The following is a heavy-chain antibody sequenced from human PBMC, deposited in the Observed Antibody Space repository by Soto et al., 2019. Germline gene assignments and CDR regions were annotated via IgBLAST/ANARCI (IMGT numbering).Heavy chain of an antibody. Sequence: SETLSLTCAVYGGSFSGYYWSWIRQPPGKGLEWIGEINHSGSTNYNPSLKSRVTISVDTSKNQFSLKLSSVTAADTAVYYCARFYGLGGWYYYYYGMDVWGQGTTVTVSS. CDR1: GGSFSGYY. J-gene: IGHJ6*02. CDR3: ARFYGLGGWYYYYYGMDV. D-gene: IGHD3-10*01. CDR2: INHSGST. V-gene: IGHV4-34*01.